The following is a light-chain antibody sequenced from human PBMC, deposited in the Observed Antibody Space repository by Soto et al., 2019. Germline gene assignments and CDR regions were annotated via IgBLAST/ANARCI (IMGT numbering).Light chain of an antibody. CDR2: SAS. J-gene: IGKJ1*01. CDR3: QQYNNWLRT. V-gene: IGKV3-15*01. CDR1: QSVSSN. Sequence: IVMTQSRGTMSVSPVERATLSCRASQSVSSNLAWYQQKPGQAPRLLIYSASTRATGIPARFSGSGSGTEFTLTISSLQSEDFAVYYCQQYNNWLRTFGQGPKVDI.